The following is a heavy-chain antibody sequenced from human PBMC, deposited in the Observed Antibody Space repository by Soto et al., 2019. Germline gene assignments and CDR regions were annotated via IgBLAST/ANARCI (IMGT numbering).Heavy chain of an antibody. CDR2: FDPEDGET. CDR3: ATFGYDILTGYYPYYFDY. J-gene: IGHJ4*02. CDR1: GYTLTGLS. D-gene: IGHD3-9*01. V-gene: IGHV1-24*01. Sequence: ASVKVSCKVSGYTLTGLSMHWVRQAPGEGLEWMGGFDPEDGETIYAQKFQGRVTMTEDTSTDTAYMELSSLRSEDTAVYYCATFGYDILTGYYPYYFDYWGQGTLVTVSS.